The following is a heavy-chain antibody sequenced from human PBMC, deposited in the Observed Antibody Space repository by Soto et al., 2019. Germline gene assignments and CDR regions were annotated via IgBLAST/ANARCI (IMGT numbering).Heavy chain of an antibody. CDR1: GYTFTSYG. CDR2: ISAYNGNT. J-gene: IGHJ4*02. D-gene: IGHD3-9*01. CDR3: ARARYDILTGYYTNFDY. V-gene: IGHV1-18*01. Sequence: ASVKVSCKASGYTFTSYGISWVRQAPGQGLEWMGWISAYNGNTNYAQKLQGRVTMTTDTSTSTAYMELRSLRSDDTAVYYCARARYDILTGYYTNFDYWGQGTVVT.